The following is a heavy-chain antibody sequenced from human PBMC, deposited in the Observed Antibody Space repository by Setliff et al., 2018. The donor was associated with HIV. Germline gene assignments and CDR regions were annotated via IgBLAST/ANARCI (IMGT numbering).Heavy chain of an antibody. D-gene: IGHD3-10*01. CDR1: SGSMNSHH. Sequence: SETLSLTCTVSSGSMNSHHWTWIRQPPGKRLEWLGYISYSGSTNYNPSLKSRVTISLDTSRNQFSLKLNSVTAADTALYHCARLREGGTPLIDSWGQGTLVPSPQ. J-gene: IGHJ5*01. V-gene: IGHV4-59*11. CDR2: ISYSGST. CDR3: ARLREGGTPLIDS.